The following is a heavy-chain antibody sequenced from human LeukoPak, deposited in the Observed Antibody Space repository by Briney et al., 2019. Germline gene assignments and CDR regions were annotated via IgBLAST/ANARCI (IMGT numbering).Heavy chain of an antibody. CDR2: ISSSSSYT. Sequence: GGSLRLSCAASGFIFSDYYMSWIRQAPGKGLEWISYISSSSSYTNYVDSVKGRFTISRDNAKNSLYLQMNSLRAEDTAVYYCARAVSVSSYYFDCWGQGTLVTVSS. CDR3: ARAVSVSSYYFDC. D-gene: IGHD5/OR15-5a*01. CDR1: GFIFSDYY. V-gene: IGHV3-11*05. J-gene: IGHJ4*02.